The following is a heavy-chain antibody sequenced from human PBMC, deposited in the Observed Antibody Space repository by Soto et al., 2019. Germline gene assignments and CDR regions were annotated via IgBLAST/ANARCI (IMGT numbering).Heavy chain of an antibody. V-gene: IGHV4-39*07. D-gene: IGHD3-16*01. CDR3: AKVGGGGPVTAAIGRFDS. CDR1: GGSISSSSWY. Sequence: SETLSLTCTVSGGSISSSSWYWSWIRQPPGKGLEWIGTIDYRGSTYYNPSLRSRVTISVVTSKNQFSLKLRSVPAADTAMYYCAKVGGGGPVTAAIGRFDSWGQGTQVTVSS. J-gene: IGHJ4*02. CDR2: IDYRGST.